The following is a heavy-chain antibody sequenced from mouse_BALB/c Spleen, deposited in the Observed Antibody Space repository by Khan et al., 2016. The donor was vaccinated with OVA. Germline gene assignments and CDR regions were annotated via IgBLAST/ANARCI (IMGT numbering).Heavy chain of an antibody. Sequence: VQLQQSGPELMKPWASVKISCKASGYSFTTYYIHWVKQSHGKTLEWIGYIDPFNGGSTYNQNFKGKATLTVDKSSSTAYMHLSSLTSEDSAVYYCARHGSTTWFGYWGQGTLVTVSA. CDR3: ARHGSTTWFGY. D-gene: IGHD1-1*01. CDR1: GYSFTTYY. V-gene: IGHV1S135*01. J-gene: IGHJ3*02. CDR2: IDPFNGGS.